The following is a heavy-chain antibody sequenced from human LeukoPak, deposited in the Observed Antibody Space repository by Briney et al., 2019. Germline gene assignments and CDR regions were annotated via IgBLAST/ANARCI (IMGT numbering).Heavy chain of an antibody. CDR3: ARGAITAACPLDY. J-gene: IGHJ4*02. Sequence: QSGGSLRLSCAASGITVTSDYMSWVRQASGKGLECVSVIYSVDNTYYADSGKGRFTISRNNSKNMIYLQINSLRAEETGVYYCARGAITAACPLDYWGQGTLVTVSS. CDR2: IYSVDNT. CDR1: GITVTSDY. D-gene: IGHD6-6*01. V-gene: IGHV3-53*01.